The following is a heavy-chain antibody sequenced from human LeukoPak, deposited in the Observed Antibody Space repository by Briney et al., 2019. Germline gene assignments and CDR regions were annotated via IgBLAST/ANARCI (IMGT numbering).Heavy chain of an antibody. Sequence: GASVKVSCKAPGYTFTGYYMHWVRQAPGQGLEWMGWINPNSGGTNYAQKFQGRVTTTRDTSISTAYMELSRLRSDDTAVYYCARDDPAYYFDYWGQGTLVTVSS. V-gene: IGHV1-2*02. J-gene: IGHJ4*02. CDR3: ARDDPAYYFDY. CDR1: GYTFTGYY. CDR2: INPNSGGT.